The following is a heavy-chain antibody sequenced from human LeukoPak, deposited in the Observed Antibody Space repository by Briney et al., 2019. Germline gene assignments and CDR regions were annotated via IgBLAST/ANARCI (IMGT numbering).Heavy chain of an antibody. V-gene: IGHV4-39*07. CDR3: AREVHCGGGSCHFDY. Sequence: SETLSLTCTVSGGSISSSSYYWGWIRQPPGKGLEWIGSVYYSGSTYYNPSLKSRVTISVDTSKNQFSLRLSSVTAADTAVYYCAREVHCGGGSCHFDYWGQGTLVTVSS. D-gene: IGHD2-15*01. CDR1: GGSISSSSYY. J-gene: IGHJ4*02. CDR2: VYYSGST.